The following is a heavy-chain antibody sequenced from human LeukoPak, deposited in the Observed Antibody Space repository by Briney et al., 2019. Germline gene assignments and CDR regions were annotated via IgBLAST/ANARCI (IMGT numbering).Heavy chain of an antibody. D-gene: IGHD3-9*01. CDR2: ISYDGSNK. V-gene: IGHV3-30*04. Sequence: GRSLRLSCAASGFTFSSYAMHWVRQAPGKGLEWVAVISYDGSNKYYADSVKGRFTISRDNAKKSLFLQMNSLRAEDTAVYYCARATTYDILTGYSDYWGQGTLVTVSS. CDR3: ARATTYDILTGYSDY. CDR1: GFTFSSYA. J-gene: IGHJ4*02.